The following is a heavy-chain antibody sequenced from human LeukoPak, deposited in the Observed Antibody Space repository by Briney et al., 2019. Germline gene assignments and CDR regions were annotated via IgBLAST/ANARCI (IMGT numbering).Heavy chain of an antibody. V-gene: IGHV1-69*01. D-gene: IGHD7-27*01. CDR3: ARFRGLGITGVYYFDY. Sequence: GGSLRLSCAASGFTFSSYAISWVRQAPGQGLEWMGGIIPIFGTANYAQKFQGRVTITADESTSTAYMELSSLRSEDTAVYYCARFRGLGITGVYYFDYWGQGTLVTVSS. CDR2: IIPIFGTA. J-gene: IGHJ4*02. CDR1: GFTFSSYA.